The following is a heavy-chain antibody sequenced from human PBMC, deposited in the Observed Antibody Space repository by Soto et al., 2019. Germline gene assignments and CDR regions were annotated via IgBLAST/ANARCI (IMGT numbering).Heavy chain of an antibody. D-gene: IGHD1-26*01. V-gene: IGHV4-34*01. Sequence: RWIRQTPGKGLEWIGEINHSGSTNYNPSLKSRVTISVDKSKNQFSLKLSSVTAADTVVYYCARLSGSYTFEYWGHGTLVTVSP. J-gene: IGHJ4*01. CDR2: INHSGST. CDR3: ARLSGSYTFEY.